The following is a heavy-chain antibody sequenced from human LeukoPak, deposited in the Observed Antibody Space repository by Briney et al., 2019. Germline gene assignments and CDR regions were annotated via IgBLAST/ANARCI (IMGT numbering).Heavy chain of an antibody. Sequence: PGGSLRLSCAASGFTFSSYAMSWVRQAPGKGLEWVSAISGSGGSTYYADSVKGRFTISRDNSKNTLYLQMNSLRAEDTAVYYCAKDGAKTDYDILTGYLAYYYGMDVWGQGTTVTVSS. V-gene: IGHV3-23*01. CDR1: GFTFSSYA. CDR3: AKDGAKTDYDILTGYLAYYYGMDV. D-gene: IGHD3-9*01. CDR2: ISGSGGST. J-gene: IGHJ6*02.